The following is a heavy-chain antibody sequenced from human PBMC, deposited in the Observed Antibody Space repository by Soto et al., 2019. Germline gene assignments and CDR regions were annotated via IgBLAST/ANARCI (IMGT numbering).Heavy chain of an antibody. Sequence: SGPTLVNPTQTLTLTCTFSGFSLSTSGVGVGWIRQPPGKALEWLALIYWNDDKRYSPSLKSRVTITKDTSKNEVVLTMTNVDTVDTATYYCAHSGSVEVAVAMMTWLETWGQGTLVTVSS. D-gene: IGHD2-2*01. CDR2: IYWNDDK. J-gene: IGHJ5*02. V-gene: IGHV2-5*01. CDR3: AHSGSVEVAVAMMTWLET. CDR1: GFSLSTSGVG.